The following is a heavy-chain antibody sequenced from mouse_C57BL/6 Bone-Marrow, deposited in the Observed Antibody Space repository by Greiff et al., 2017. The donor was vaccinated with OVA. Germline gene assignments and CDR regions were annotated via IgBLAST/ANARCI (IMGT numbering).Heavy chain of an antibody. CDR2: IHPNSGST. D-gene: IGHD2-3*01. Sequence: VQLQQPGAELVKPGASVKLSCKASGYTFTSYWMHWVKQRPGQGLEWIGMIHPNSGSTNYNEKFKSKATLTVDKSYRTDYMQLSCLTSEDSAVYYCARGWLLRFDYWGQGTTLTVSS. V-gene: IGHV1-64*01. J-gene: IGHJ2*01. CDR1: GYTFTSYW. CDR3: ARGWLLRFDY.